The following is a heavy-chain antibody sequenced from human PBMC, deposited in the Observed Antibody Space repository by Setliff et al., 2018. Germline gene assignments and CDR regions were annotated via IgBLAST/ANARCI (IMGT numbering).Heavy chain of an antibody. CDR2: INHSGST. CDR1: VGPFSAYS. D-gene: IGHD1-26*01. J-gene: IGHJ3*01. Sequence: SETLSLTCAVYVGPFSAYSWSWIRQPPGKGLEWIGEINHSGSTNYSPSLKSRVTISADASKNQFSLKLRSVTAADTAVYYCARVRVGATDFAFDVWGQGTMVTVSS. V-gene: IGHV4-34*01. CDR3: ARVRVGATDFAFDV.